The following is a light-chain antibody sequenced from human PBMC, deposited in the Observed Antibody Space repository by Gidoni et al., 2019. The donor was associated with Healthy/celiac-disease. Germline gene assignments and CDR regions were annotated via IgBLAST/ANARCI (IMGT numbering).Light chain of an antibody. CDR1: QSISSW. Sequence: DIQMTQSPSTLSASVGDRVTLTCRASQSISSWLAWYQQKPGKAPKLLIYDASSLESGVPSRFSGSGSGTEFTLTISSLQPDDFATYYCQQYNSYSYTFXQXTKLEIK. J-gene: IGKJ2*01. CDR2: DAS. V-gene: IGKV1-5*01. CDR3: QQYNSYSYT.